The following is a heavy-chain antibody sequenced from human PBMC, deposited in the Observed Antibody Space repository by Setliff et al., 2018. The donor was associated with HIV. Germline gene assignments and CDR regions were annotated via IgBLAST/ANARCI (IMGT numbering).Heavy chain of an antibody. Sequence: GGSLRLSCAASGFIFSNARVNWVRQVPGKGLEWVGHIKKKGDGGTTEYATPVKGRFTISRDDSENMLYLQMNDLKTEDTAVYYCTTEDPWLRFGHWGQGTLVTV. CDR2: IKKKGDGGTT. CDR1: GFIFSNAR. D-gene: IGHD5-12*01. CDR3: TTEDPWLRFGH. J-gene: IGHJ5*02. V-gene: IGHV3-15*01.